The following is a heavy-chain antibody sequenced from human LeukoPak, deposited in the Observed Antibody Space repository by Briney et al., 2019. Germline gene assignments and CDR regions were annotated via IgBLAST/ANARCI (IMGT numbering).Heavy chain of an antibody. D-gene: IGHD3-10*01. CDR3: ARGITMVRGVIAYYYGMDV. J-gene: IGHJ6*02. CDR1: GGTFSSYA. V-gene: IGHV1-69*04. Sequence: GSSVKVSCKASGGTFSSYAISWVRQAPGQGLKWMGRIIPILGIANYAQKFQGRVTITADKSTSTAYMELSSLRSEDTAVYYCARGITMVRGVIAYYYGMDVWGQGTTVTVSS. CDR2: IIPILGIA.